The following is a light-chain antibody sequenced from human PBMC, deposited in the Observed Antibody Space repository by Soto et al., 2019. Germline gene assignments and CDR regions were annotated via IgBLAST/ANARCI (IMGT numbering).Light chain of an antibody. J-gene: IGKJ1*01. Sequence: HVPRSPSTLSASVRDRVTITWPASQPISTWLAWYQEKPGKAPKLLIYDASSLEGGVPSRFSGSGSGTEFTLTISSLQPDDFATYYCHQYNYYRPTFGQGTKV. CDR3: HQYNYYRPT. CDR2: DAS. V-gene: IGKV1-5*01. CDR1: QPISTW.